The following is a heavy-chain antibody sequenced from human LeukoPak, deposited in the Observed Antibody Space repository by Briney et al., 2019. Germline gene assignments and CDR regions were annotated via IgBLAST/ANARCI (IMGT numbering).Heavy chain of an antibody. CDR2: INTNTGNS. V-gene: IGHV7-4-1*02. Sequence: GASVKVSCKASGYTFTSYAMNWVRQAPGQGLEWMGWINTNTGNSTYAQGFTGRFVFSLDTSVSTAYLQISSLKAEDTAVYYCARVTMVRGVYRPLLLDVWGQGTTVTVSS. D-gene: IGHD3-10*01. CDR1: GYTFTSYA. J-gene: IGHJ6*02. CDR3: ARVTMVRGVYRPLLLDV.